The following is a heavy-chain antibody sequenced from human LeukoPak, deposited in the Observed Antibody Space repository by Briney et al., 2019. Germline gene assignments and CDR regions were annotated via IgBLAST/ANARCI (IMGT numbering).Heavy chain of an antibody. CDR1: GFTFSSYA. J-gene: IGHJ6*03. Sequence: GGSLRFSCAASGFTFSSYAMSWVRQAPGKGLEWVSAISGSGGSTYYADSVKGRFTISRDNSKNTLYLQMNSLRAEDTAVYYCARSGRGVDSFYFYMDVWGKGTTVTVSS. CDR3: ARSGRGVDSFYFYMDV. V-gene: IGHV3-23*01. CDR2: ISGSGGST. D-gene: IGHD3-10*01.